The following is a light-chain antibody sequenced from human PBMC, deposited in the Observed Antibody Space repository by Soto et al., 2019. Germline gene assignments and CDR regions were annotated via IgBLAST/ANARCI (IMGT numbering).Light chain of an antibody. CDR2: AAS. CDR1: QGISSY. V-gene: IGKV1-9*01. CDR3: QQLNSYRSIT. J-gene: IGKJ5*01. Sequence: DIQLTQSPSFLSASVGDRVTITCRASQGISSYLAWYQQKPGKAPKLLIYAASTLQSGVPSRFSGSGSGTEFTLTLSSLQPEDFATYYCQQLNSYRSITFGQGTRLEIK.